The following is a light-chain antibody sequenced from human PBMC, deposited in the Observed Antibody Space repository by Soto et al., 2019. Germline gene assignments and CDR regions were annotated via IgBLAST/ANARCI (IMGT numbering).Light chain of an antibody. J-gene: IGKJ3*01. CDR1: QTISSN. CDR2: GAS. V-gene: IGKV3-15*01. Sequence: DIVMTQSPATLSVSPGERATLSCRASQTISSNLAWYQQKPGQTPRLLIYGASTSAAGIPARFSGSGSGTDFTLTISSLQSEDFAVYYCQQYNNWPPFTFGPGTKVDIK. CDR3: QQYNNWPPFT.